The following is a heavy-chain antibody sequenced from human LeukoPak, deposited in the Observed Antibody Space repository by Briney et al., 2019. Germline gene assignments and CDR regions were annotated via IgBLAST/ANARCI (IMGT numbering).Heavy chain of an antibody. CDR2: ISSSSSTI. V-gene: IGHV3-48*01. CDR3: ARVYSSGSGSYSDAFDI. CDR1: GFTFSSYS. J-gene: IGHJ3*02. D-gene: IGHD3-10*01. Sequence: PGGSLRLSCAASGFTFSSYSMNWVRQAPGKGLEWVSYISSSSSTIYYAESVRGRFTISRDNSKNTLYLQMNSLRAEDTAVYYCARVYSSGSGSYSDAFDIWGQGTMVTVSS.